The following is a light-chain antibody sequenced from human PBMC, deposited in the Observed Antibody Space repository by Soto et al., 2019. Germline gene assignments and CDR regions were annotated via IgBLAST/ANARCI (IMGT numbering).Light chain of an antibody. CDR3: LQTYNLPRT. CDR2: GAS. V-gene: IGKV1-39*01. Sequence: DIQMTQSPSSLSASVGDRVTITCRASLTIGDSLSWFQQKAGKPPTLLIYGASALQSGVPARFSGSGSGTDFTLTISNMQREYFATYYCLQTYNLPRTFGQGTKV. J-gene: IGKJ1*01. CDR1: LTIGDS.